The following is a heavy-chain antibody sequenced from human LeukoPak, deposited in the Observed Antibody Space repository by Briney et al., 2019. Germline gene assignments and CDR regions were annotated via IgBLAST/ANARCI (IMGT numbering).Heavy chain of an antibody. CDR3: ARGDYYDGGGRNWFDP. CDR2: IHYSGST. CDR1: GGAISSYY. V-gene: IGHV4-59*12. J-gene: IGHJ5*02. D-gene: IGHD3-16*01. Sequence: PSETLSLTCTVSGGAISSYYWSWIRQPPGKGLERIGYIHYSGSTNYNPSLKSRVTISVDTSKNQFSLRLTAVTAADTAVYYCARGDYYDGGGRNWFDPWGQGTLVTVSP.